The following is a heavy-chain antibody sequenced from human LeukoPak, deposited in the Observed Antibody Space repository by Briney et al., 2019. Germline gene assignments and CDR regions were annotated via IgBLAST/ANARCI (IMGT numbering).Heavy chain of an antibody. CDR1: GYIFTSYY. CDR2: INPSGGST. CDR3: ARFKVDHCDTTSCFSHGFDS. V-gene: IGHV1-46*01. J-gene: IGHJ4*02. Sequence: GASVKVSCKTSGYIFTSYYIHWVRQAPGQGPEWMGIINPSGGSTNYAQKFQGRVTMTRDTSTSTVYMELSSLRSEDTALYYCARFKVDHCDTTSCFSHGFDSWGQGTLVTVSS. D-gene: IGHD3-22*01.